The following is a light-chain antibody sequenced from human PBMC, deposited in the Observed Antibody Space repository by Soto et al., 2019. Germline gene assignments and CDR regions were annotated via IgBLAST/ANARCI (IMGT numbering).Light chain of an antibody. Sequence: IQLTQSPSSLSASVGDRVTLTCRASQDINKFLAWFQQTPGKAPKLLVYSASTLHSGVPSRFSGSGSGTDFALTISSLQPEDFATYYCQQLKTYPYTFGQGTRL. CDR2: SAS. CDR1: QDINKF. CDR3: QQLKTYPYT. J-gene: IGKJ2*01. V-gene: IGKV1-9*01.